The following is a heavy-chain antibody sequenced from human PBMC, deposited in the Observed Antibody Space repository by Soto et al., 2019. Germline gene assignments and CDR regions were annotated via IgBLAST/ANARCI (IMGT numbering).Heavy chain of an antibody. CDR2: IYYSGST. Sequence: QVQLQESGPGLVKPSETLSLTCTVSGGSISSYYWSWIRQPPGKGLEWIGYIYYSGSTNYNPSLKSRVAISVDPSKNQFSLKLSSVTAADTPVYYCARHRYGSGSYYTQYYYYYYMDVWGKGTTVTVSS. CDR1: GGSISSYY. V-gene: IGHV4-59*08. J-gene: IGHJ6*03. CDR3: ARHRYGSGSYYTQYYYYYYMDV. D-gene: IGHD3-10*01.